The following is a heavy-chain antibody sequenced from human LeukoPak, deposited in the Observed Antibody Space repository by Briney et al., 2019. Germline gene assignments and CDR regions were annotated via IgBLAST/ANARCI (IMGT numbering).Heavy chain of an antibody. V-gene: IGHV3-43*02. CDR3: AKGIAVAGTSPSDYFDY. CDR1: GFTFDDYA. CDR2: ISGDGGST. Sequence: GGPLRLSCAASGFTFDDYAMHWVRQAPGKGLEWVSLISGDGGSTYYADSVKGRFTISRDNSKNSLYLQMNSLRTEDTALYYCAKGIAVAGTSPSDYFDYWGQGTLVTVSS. D-gene: IGHD6-19*01. J-gene: IGHJ4*02.